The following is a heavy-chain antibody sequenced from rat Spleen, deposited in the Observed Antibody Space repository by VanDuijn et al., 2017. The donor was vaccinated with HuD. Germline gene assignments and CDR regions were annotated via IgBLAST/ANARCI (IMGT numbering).Heavy chain of an antibody. CDR3: ARAYYSGFDY. CDR1: GFTFSNYD. J-gene: IGHJ2*01. D-gene: IGHD1-1*01. V-gene: IGHV5-29*01. Sequence: EVQLVESGGGLVQPGRSMKLSCVASGFTFSNYDMAWVRQAPTKGLEWVATISYDGTSTNYRDSVKGRFTISRDNAKSTLYLQMDSLRSEDTATYYCARAYYSGFDYWGQGVMVTVSS. CDR2: ISYDGTST.